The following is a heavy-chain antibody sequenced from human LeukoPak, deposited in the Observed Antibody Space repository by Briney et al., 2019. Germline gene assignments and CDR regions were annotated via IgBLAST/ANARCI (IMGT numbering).Heavy chain of an antibody. CDR1: GYTFTSYD. V-gene: IGHV1-8*02. CDR3: ARDHSSSCQLLDY. D-gene: IGHD6-13*01. J-gene: IGHJ4*02. CDR2: MNPNSGNT. Sequence: RASVKVSCKASGYTFTSYDINWVRQATGQGLEWMGWMNPNSGNTGYAQKFQGRITMTTDTSTSTANMELRSLRSDDTAVYYCARDHSSSCQLLDYWGQGTLVTISS.